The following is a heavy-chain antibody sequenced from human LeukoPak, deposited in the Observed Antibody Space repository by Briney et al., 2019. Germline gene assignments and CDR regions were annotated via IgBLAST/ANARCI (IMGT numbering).Heavy chain of an antibody. V-gene: IGHV1-69*06. CDR2: IIPIFGTA. CDR3: ARDRLGYYGSGSYQFDP. J-gene: IGHJ5*02. CDR1: GGTFSSYA. Sequence: GSSVKVYCKASGGTFSSYAISWVRQAPGQGLEWMGGIIPIFGTANYAQKFQGRVTITADKSTSTAYMELSSLRSEDTAVYYCARDRLGYYGSGSYQFDPWGQGTLVTVSS. D-gene: IGHD3-10*01.